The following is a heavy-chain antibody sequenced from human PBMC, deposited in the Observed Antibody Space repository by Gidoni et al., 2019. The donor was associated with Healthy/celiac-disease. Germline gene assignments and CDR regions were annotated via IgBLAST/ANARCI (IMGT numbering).Heavy chain of an antibody. D-gene: IGHD6-13*01. CDR3: AKDDEAAAGT. V-gene: IGHV3-30*18. CDR1: GFTFRSYG. J-gene: IGHJ5*02. Sequence: QVQLVESGGGVVQPGRSLRLSCAASGFTFRSYGMHWVRQAPGKGLEWVAGISYDGSNKYYADSVKGRFTISRDNSKNTLYLQMNSLRAEDTAVYYCAKDDEAAAGTWGQGTLVTVSS. CDR2: ISYDGSNK.